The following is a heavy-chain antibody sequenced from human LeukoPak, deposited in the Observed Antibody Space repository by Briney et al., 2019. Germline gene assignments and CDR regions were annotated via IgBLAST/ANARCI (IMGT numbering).Heavy chain of an antibody. CDR1: GGSIIIYY. CDR2: IHHSGST. Sequence: SETLSLTCTVSGGSIIIYYWSWIRQPPGKGLEWIGYIHHSGSTTYNPSLKSRVTMSIDMSKNQSSLKLTSVTAADTAVYYCARQSRYSDSSGYFSDDYWGQGTLVTVSS. CDR3: ARQSRYSDSSGYFSDDY. J-gene: IGHJ4*02. V-gene: IGHV4-59*08. D-gene: IGHD3-22*01.